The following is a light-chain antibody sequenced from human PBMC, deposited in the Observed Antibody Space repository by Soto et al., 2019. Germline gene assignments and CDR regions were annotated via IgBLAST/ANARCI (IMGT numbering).Light chain of an antibody. CDR3: QQYGSSPWT. V-gene: IGKV3-20*01. CDR1: QSVSSD. J-gene: IGKJ1*01. CDR2: GTY. Sequence: IVLTQSPATLSLSPGERATLSCRARQSVSSDLAWYQQKPGQAPRLLIYGTYTRATGIPARFSGSGSGTDFTLTISRLEPEDFAVYYCQQYGSSPWTFGQGTKVDI.